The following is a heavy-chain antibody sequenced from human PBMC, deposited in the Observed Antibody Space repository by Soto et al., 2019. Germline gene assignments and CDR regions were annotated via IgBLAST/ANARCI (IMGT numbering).Heavy chain of an antibody. Sequence: GGSLRLSCAASGFTFSSYWMSWVRQAPGKGLEWVANIKQDGSEKYYVDSVKGRFTISRDNAKNSLYLQMNSLRAEDTAVYYCARGVAYYDILTGYYAFDIWGQGTMVTVSS. V-gene: IGHV3-7*01. CDR2: IKQDGSEK. D-gene: IGHD3-9*01. CDR1: GFTFSSYW. CDR3: ARGVAYYDILTGYYAFDI. J-gene: IGHJ3*02.